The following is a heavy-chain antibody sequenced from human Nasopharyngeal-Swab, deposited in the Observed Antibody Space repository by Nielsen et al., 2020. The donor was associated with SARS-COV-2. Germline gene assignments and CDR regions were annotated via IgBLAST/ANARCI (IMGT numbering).Heavy chain of an antibody. CDR2: MTPDGSET. CDR3: ATTPYDYVLLKRAPDY. Sequence: GGSLRLSCAASGFTFSSYWMTWVRQAPGKGLEWVANMTPDGSETYYVDSVKGRFLISRDNAKNSLYLRMNSLRAEDTAVYYCATTPYDYVLLKRAPDYWGQGMLVTVSS. J-gene: IGHJ4*02. V-gene: IGHV3-7*03. D-gene: IGHD3-16*01. CDR1: GFTFSSYW.